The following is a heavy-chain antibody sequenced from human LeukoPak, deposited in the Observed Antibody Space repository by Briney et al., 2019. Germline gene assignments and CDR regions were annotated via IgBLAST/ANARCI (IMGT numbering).Heavy chain of an antibody. CDR2: INHSGST. CDR1: GGSFSGYY. CDR3: ARYYYDSSGYSPTVAFDI. Sequence: SETLSLTCAVYGGSFSGYYWSWIRQPPGKGLEWIGEINHSGSTNYNPSLKSRVTISVDTSKNQFSLKLSSVTAADTAVYYCARYYYDSSGYSPTVAFDIWGQGTMVTVSS. V-gene: IGHV4-34*01. J-gene: IGHJ3*02. D-gene: IGHD3-22*01.